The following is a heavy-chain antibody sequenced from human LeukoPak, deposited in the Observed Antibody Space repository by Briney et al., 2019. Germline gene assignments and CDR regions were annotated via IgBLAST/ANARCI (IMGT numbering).Heavy chain of an antibody. CDR3: MVGDY. CDR1: GFTFSSYA. Sequence: GGSLRLSCAASGFTFSSYAMSWVRQAPGKGLEWVAVISYDGSNKYYADSVKGRFTISRDNSKNTLYLQMNSLRAEDTAVYYCMVGDYWGQGILVTVSS. CDR2: ISYDGSNK. D-gene: IGHD2-8*01. J-gene: IGHJ4*02. V-gene: IGHV3-30*03.